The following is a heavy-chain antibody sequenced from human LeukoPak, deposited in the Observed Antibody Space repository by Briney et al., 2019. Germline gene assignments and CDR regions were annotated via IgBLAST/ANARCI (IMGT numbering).Heavy chain of an antibody. CDR3: ARVPGYSYGLGMDV. J-gene: IGHJ6*02. D-gene: IGHD5-18*01. CDR2: IWYDGSNK. CDR1: GFTFSSYG. Sequence: GGSLRLSCAASGFTFSSYGMHWVRQAPGKGLEWVAVIWYDGSNKYYADSVKGRFTISRDNSKNTLYLQMNSLRAEDTAVYCCARVPGYSYGLGMDVWGQGTTVTVSS. V-gene: IGHV3-33*01.